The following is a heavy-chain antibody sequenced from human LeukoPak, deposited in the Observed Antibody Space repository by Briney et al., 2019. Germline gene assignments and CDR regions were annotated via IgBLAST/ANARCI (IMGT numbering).Heavy chain of an antibody. CDR3: AKDSYDRSGYYYYYFAY. V-gene: IGHV3-23*01. CDR2: IRGSGGSS. Sequence: GGSLRLSCAASGFTFSCYDMSWVRQAPGKGLEWVSAIRGSGGSSVYAVSVEGRFTISRDNSKDTLYLQMNSLRAGDTAVYYCAKDSYDRSGYYYYYFAYWGQGTQVTVSS. D-gene: IGHD3-22*01. CDR1: GFTFSCYD. J-gene: IGHJ4*02.